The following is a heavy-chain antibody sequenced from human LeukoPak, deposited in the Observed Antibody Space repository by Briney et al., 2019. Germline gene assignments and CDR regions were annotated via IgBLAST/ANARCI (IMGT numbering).Heavy chain of an antibody. V-gene: IGHV3-74*01. CDR3: ARPPDILTGKNWFDS. D-gene: IGHD3-9*01. Sequence: GALRLSCAASEFTFSSYWMHWVRQAPGKGLVWVSRINSDGGNTDYADSVKGRFTVSRDNTKNTMYLQMNSLRVEDTALYYCARPPDILTGKNWFDSWGQGTLVTVSS. CDR1: EFTFSSYW. CDR2: INSDGGNT. J-gene: IGHJ5*01.